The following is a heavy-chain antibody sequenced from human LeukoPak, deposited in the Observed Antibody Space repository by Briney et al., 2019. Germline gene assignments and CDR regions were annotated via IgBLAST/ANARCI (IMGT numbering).Heavy chain of an antibody. CDR3: ASLPRPNCSSTSCYELDV. Sequence: SDTLSLTCTVSGGSISSYYWSWIRQPAGKGLEWIGEINHSGSTNYNPSLKSRVTISVDTSKNQFSLKLSSVTAADTAVYYCASLPRPNCSSTSCYELDVWAKGPRSPSPQ. CDR1: GGSISSYY. V-gene: IGHV4-34*01. CDR2: INHSGST. J-gene: IGHJ6*04. D-gene: IGHD2-2*01.